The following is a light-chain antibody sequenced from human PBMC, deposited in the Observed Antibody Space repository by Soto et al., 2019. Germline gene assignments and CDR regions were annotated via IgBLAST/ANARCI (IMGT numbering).Light chain of an antibody. CDR1: QGISNY. J-gene: IGKJ1*01. V-gene: IGKV1-16*02. CDR3: QQYYRYPWT. Sequence: DIQMTQSPSSLSASVGDRVTINCRASQGISNYLGWYQQKPGKAPKSLIDSASTLQSGVSSKFSVSGYGTYFTLTITDRQPEDLATYDCQQYYRYPWTFGQGTKVEI. CDR2: SAS.